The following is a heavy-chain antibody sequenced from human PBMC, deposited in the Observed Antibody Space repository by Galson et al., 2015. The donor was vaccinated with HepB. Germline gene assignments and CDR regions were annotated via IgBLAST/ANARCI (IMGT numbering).Heavy chain of an antibody. CDR1: GFTVSTNY. CDR2: ITSGSDYI. CDR3: ARGGAARPYYFDF. V-gene: IGHV3-21*01. Sequence: SLRLSCAASGFTVSTNYMSWVRQAPGKGLEWVSSITSGSDYIDYADSVKGRFTISRDNARNSLSLQMNSLRAEDTAVYYCARGGAARPYYFDFWGQGTLVAVSS. D-gene: IGHD6-6*01. J-gene: IGHJ4*02.